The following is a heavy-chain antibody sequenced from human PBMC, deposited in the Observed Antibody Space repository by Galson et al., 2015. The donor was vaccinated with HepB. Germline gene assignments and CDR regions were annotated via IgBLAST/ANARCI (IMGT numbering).Heavy chain of an antibody. CDR1: GFTFSNYW. CDR2: IKQDGSEK. V-gene: IGHV3-7*01. Sequence: SLRLSCAASGFTFSNYWMTWVRQAPGKGLEWVANIKQDGSEKYYVDSVEGRFTVSRDNAKNSLYLQMNSLRAEDTAVYYCARAARWLDPWGQGTLVIVSS. J-gene: IGHJ5*02. CDR3: ARAARWLDP.